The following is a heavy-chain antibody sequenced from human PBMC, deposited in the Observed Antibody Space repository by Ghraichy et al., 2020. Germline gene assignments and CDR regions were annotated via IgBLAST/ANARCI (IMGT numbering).Heavy chain of an antibody. Sequence: GGSLRLSCAASGYTFNIYPMTWVRQAPGKGLEWLSFISGSGTSTYYADSVKGRFTISRDESKNTVYLQMNSLRADDTAMYYCAKDSPGGYCSAGACPFDFWGPGAPVTVAS. CDR2: ISGSGTST. CDR1: GYTFNIYP. CDR3: AKDSPGGYCSAGACPFDF. D-gene: IGHD2-15*01. J-gene: IGHJ4*02. V-gene: IGHV3-23*01.